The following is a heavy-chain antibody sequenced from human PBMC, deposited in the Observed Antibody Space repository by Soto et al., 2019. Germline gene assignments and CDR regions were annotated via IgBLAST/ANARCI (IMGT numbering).Heavy chain of an antibody. V-gene: IGHV4-61*01. J-gene: IGHJ6*02. D-gene: IGHD3-16*01. CDR1: GASVSSGSHY. CDR2: ISSSGGT. CDR3: ARERGKSGMAV. Sequence: QVQLQESGPGLVKPSETLSLTCTVSGASVSSGSHYWTWIRQPPGKGLEWIGYISSSGGTNYSPSLTRRDPISLDTSKNQFSLILRSVTAADTAVYYCARERGKSGMAVWGQGTTVTVSS.